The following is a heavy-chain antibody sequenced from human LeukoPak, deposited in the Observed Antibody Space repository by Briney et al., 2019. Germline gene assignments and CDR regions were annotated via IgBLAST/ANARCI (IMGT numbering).Heavy chain of an antibody. D-gene: IGHD1-1*01. V-gene: IGHV1-18*01. CDR3: ARDIATVQHQD. CDR1: GYTFTNYG. CDR2: ISGYNGNT. Sequence: ASVKVSCKTSGYTFTNYGISWVRQAPGQGLEWMGWISGYNGNTNYVQKFRGRVAKTADTSTSTVYMELGSLRSDDTAVYYCARDIATVQHQDWGQGTLVTVSS. J-gene: IGHJ4*02.